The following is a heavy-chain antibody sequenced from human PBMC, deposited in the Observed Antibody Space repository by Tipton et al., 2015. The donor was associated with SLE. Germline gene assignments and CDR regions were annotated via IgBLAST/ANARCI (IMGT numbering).Heavy chain of an antibody. J-gene: IGHJ4*02. CDR3: ARGSHQHLV. D-gene: IGHD6-13*01. CDR1: GGSISSSSYY. CDR2: IFYSGSS. V-gene: IGHV4-39*01. Sequence: TLSLTCTVSGGSISSSSYYWGWIRQPPGKGLEWIGSIFYSGSSYYNPSLKSRVTIYVDTSKNQFSLKLSSVTAADTAVYYCARGSHQHLVWGQGTLVTVSS.